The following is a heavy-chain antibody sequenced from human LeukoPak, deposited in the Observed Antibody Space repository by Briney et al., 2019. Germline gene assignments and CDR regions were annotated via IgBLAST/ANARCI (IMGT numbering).Heavy chain of an antibody. J-gene: IGHJ4*02. CDR1: GGSISSSNW. CDR2: IYHSGST. CDR3: ARDKSPRLGFDY. Sequence: SGTLSLTCAVSGGSISSSNWWSWVRQPPGKGLEWIGEIYHSGSTYYNPSLKSRVTISVDTSKNQFSLKLSSVTAADTAVYYCARDKSPRLGFDYWGQGTLVTVSS. D-gene: IGHD6-19*01. V-gene: IGHV4-4*02.